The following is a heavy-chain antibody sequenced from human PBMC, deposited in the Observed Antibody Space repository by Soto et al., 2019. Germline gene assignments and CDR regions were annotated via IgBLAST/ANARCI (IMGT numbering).Heavy chain of an antibody. D-gene: IGHD3-3*01. J-gene: IGHJ6*02. Sequence: SETLSLTCTVSGGSFSPNYWSWIRQPPGKGLEWIGYIYYSGSTYYNPSLKSRVTISVDTSKNQFSLKLSSVTAADTAEYYCARDKRITIFGVVIEGDPTDYYGMDVRGQGTMVTVSS. CDR1: GGSFSPNY. CDR3: ARDKRITIFGVVIEGDPTDYYGMDV. CDR2: IYYSGST. V-gene: IGHV4-30-4*08.